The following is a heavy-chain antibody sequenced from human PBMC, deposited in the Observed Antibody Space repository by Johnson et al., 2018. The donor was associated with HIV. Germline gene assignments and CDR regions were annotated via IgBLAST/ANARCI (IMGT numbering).Heavy chain of an antibody. D-gene: IGHD6-13*01. CDR1: GFTFSSYG. V-gene: IGHV3-7*03. J-gene: IGHJ3*02. CDR3: AKVAVATAAGGVALDI. CDR2: IKQDGSEK. Sequence: VQLVESGGGVVQPGRSLRLSCAASGFTFSSYGMHWVRQAPGKGLEWVANIKQDGSEKYYVDSVKGRFTISRDNAKNSLYLLMNSLRAEDTAVYYCAKVAVATAAGGVALDIWGPGTMVTVS.